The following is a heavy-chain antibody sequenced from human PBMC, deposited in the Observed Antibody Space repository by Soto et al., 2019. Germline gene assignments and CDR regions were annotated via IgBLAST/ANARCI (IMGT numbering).Heavy chain of an antibody. V-gene: IGHV3-23*01. Sequence: EVQLLESGGGLVQPGRSLRLSCAASGFTFSNYAMSWVRQAPGQGLDWVSAISGSGGTTYYADSVKGRFTISRDNSKNALFQQTKSLRAEDVGVYYWAVFFFETESICGWPWSFHYWGQGTLVTVSS. D-gene: IGHD3-3*01. CDR3: AVFFFETESICGWPWSFHY. CDR2: ISGSGGTT. CDR1: GFTFSNYA. J-gene: IGHJ4*02.